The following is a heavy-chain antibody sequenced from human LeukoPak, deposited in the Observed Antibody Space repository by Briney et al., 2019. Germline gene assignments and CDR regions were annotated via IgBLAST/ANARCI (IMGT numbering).Heavy chain of an antibody. V-gene: IGHV3-48*03. CDR1: GLPFSGFE. D-gene: IGHD5-24*01. CDR2: IKHDGSLK. CDR3: ARRFRD. Sequence: PGGSLRLSCVGSGLPFSGFELKWVRQAPGKGLEWVSYIKHDGSLKTYADSVKGRFTISRDDMRNSLSLQMNGLRPEDTAIYYCARRFRDWGQGILVTVS. J-gene: IGHJ4*02.